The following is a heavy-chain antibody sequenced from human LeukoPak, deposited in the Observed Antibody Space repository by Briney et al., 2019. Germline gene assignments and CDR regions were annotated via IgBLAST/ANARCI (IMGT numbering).Heavy chain of an antibody. J-gene: IGHJ4*02. Sequence: GESLKISCKGSGYSFTNYWIGWVRQMPGRGLEWMGIIYPLDSDTRYSPSFQGQVAISADKSISTAYLQWSSLKASDIAMYYCARQLCSGGTCYLDFWGQGTLVTVSS. CDR3: ARQLCSGGTCYLDF. D-gene: IGHD2-15*01. CDR2: IYPLDSDT. CDR1: GYSFTNYW. V-gene: IGHV5-51*01.